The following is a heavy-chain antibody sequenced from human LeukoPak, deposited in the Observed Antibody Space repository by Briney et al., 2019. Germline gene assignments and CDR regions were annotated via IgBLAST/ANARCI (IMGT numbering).Heavy chain of an antibody. Sequence: PGGSLRLSCAASGFTFSDHYMDWVRQAPGKGLEWDGRTGNKANSYTTAYAAAVKGRFTLSRDDSKNSLYLQMNSLKTEDTAVYYCARVAGYSYGSDFDYWGQGTLVTVSS. D-gene: IGHD5-18*01. J-gene: IGHJ4*02. CDR2: TGNKANSYTT. CDR1: GFTFSDHY. CDR3: ARVAGYSYGSDFDY. V-gene: IGHV3-72*01.